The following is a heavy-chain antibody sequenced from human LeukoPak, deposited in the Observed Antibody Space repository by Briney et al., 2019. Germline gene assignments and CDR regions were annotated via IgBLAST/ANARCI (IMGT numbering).Heavy chain of an antibody. CDR1: GYTFTGHY. CDR2: INPNSGGT. V-gene: IGHV1-2*02. Sequence: ASVKVSCKASGYTFTGHYMHWVRQAPGQGLEWMGWINPNSGGTNYAQKFQGRVTMTRDTSISTAYMELSRLRSDDTAVYYCARYDYDILTGGYYYYYYGMDVWGQGTTVTVSS. J-gene: IGHJ6*02. CDR3: ARYDYDILTGGYYYYYYGMDV. D-gene: IGHD3-9*01.